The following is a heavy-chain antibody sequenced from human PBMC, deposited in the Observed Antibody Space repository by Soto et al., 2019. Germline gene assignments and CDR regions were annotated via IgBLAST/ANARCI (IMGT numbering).Heavy chain of an antibody. CDR2: IIPIVGTA. J-gene: IGHJ6*02. Sequence: QVQLVQSGAEVKKPGSSVKVSCKASGGTFSSYAISWVRQAPGQGLEWMGGIIPIVGTANYAQNLQGRVTMAADEPTSVANGDLSTMRSKATAVYYCGRDFQEGYYYYGMDVWGQGTTVTVSS. CDR3: GRDFQEGYYYYGMDV. V-gene: IGHV1-69*12. CDR1: GGTFSSYA.